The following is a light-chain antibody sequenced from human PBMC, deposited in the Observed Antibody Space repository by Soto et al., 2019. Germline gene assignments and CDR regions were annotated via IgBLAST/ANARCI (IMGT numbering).Light chain of an antibody. CDR2: AAS. J-gene: IGKJ5*01. V-gene: IGKV1-9*01. Sequence: DIQLTQSPSFLSASVGDRVTITCRASQGISSYLAWYQQKPGKAPKLLIYAASTLQSGVPSRFSGSGSGTEFTLTFGILQPEDFATYCCQQLNSYPITCGQGTRLEIK. CDR1: QGISSY. CDR3: QQLNSYPIT.